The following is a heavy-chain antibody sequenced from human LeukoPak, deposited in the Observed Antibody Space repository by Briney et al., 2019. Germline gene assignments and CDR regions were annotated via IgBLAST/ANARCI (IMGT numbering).Heavy chain of an antibody. CDR1: GGSFSGYY. D-gene: IGHD3-10*01. Sequence: KPSETLSLTCAVYGGSFSGYYWSWIRQPPGKGLEWIGEINHSGSTNYNPSLKSRVTISVDTSKNQFSLKLSSVTAADTAVYYCASSGGVVSPFDYWGQGTLATVSS. CDR2: INHSGST. J-gene: IGHJ4*02. V-gene: IGHV4-34*01. CDR3: ASSGGVVSPFDY.